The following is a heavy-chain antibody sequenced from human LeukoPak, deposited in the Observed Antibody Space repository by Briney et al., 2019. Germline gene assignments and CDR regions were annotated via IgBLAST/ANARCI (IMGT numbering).Heavy chain of an antibody. V-gene: IGHV4-39*01. Sequence: SETLSLTCTVSGGSISSSRYYWGWIRQPPGKGLESIGNIYYSGSTYYNPSLKSRVTISVDTSKNQFSLKLTSVTATDTAVYYCARHLGKEGYSYYFDYWGQGTLVTVSS. J-gene: IGHJ4*02. D-gene: IGHD3-10*01. CDR1: GGSISSSRYY. CDR2: IYYSGST. CDR3: ARHLGKEGYSYYFDY.